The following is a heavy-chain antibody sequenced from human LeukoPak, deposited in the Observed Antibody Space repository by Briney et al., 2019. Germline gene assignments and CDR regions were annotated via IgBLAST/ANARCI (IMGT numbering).Heavy chain of an antibody. CDR2: IYSSGNT. J-gene: IGHJ4*02. CDR3: ARARGGGGSYGHFDY. V-gene: IGHV4-4*07. Sequence: SETLSLTCTVSGASISNYHWTWIRQPAGEGLEGIGRIYSSGNTNYNPSLKSRVTMSLDTSKNQFSLRLSSVTAADTAVYYCARARGGGGSYGHFDYWGQGTLVTVSS. CDR1: GASISNYH. D-gene: IGHD2-21*02.